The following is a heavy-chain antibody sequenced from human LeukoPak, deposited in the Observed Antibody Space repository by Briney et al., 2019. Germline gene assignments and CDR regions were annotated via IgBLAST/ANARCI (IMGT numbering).Heavy chain of an antibody. CDR1: GFTFDDYA. V-gene: IGHV3-9*01. Sequence: PGGSLRLSCAASGFTFDDYAMHWVRQAPGKGLEWVSGISWNSGSIGYADSVKGRFTISRDNAKNSLYLQMNSLRAEDTALYYCAKDIASVLTVQSFDYWGQGTLVTVSS. J-gene: IGHJ4*02. D-gene: IGHD1-1*01. CDR2: ISWNSGSI. CDR3: AKDIASVLTVQSFDY.